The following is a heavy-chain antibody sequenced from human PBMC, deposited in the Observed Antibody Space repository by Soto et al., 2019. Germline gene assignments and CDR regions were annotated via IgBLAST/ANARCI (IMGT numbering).Heavy chain of an antibody. CDR1: GYTFTSYG. V-gene: IGHV1-18*01. Sequence: ASVKVSCKASGYTFTSYGISWVRQAPGQGLERKGWISAYNGNTNYAQKLQGKDTMTTDTSTSTAYMELRSLRSDDPAVYYCARGCSYGYFDYWGQGTLVTVSS. J-gene: IGHJ4*02. CDR3: ARGCSYGYFDY. D-gene: IGHD5-18*01. CDR2: ISAYNGNT.